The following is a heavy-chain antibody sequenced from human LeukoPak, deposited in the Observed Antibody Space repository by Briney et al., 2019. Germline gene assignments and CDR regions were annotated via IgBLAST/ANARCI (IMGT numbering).Heavy chain of an antibody. CDR3: ARGLRLLWFGRGAFDI. D-gene: IGHD3-10*01. V-gene: IGHV4-59*12. CDR1: GGSSSPYY. Sequence: SETLSFTATGSGGSSSPYYWSWIRQPPGKGLKWFGYIYYSGSTNYNPSLKSRVTISVDTSKNQFSLKLSSVTAADTAVYYCARGLRLLWFGRGAFDIWGQGTMVTVSS. CDR2: IYYSGST. J-gene: IGHJ3*02.